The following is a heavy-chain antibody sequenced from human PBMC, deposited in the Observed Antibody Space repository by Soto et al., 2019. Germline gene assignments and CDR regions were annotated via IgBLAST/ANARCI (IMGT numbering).Heavy chain of an antibody. Sequence: LRLSCAASGFPFSNYGMSWVRQAPGKGLEWVSVMSGSGDDAYYADSVKGRFTISRDNSKNTLYLQMNSLRAEDTAVYFCAKKVTIYAVDPADYWGQGTQVTVSS. D-gene: IGHD3-3*01. J-gene: IGHJ4*02. CDR3: AKKVTIYAVDPADY. CDR1: GFPFSNYG. V-gene: IGHV3-23*01. CDR2: MSGSGDDA.